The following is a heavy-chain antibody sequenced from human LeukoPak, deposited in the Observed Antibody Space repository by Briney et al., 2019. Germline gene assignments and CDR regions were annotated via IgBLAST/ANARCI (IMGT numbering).Heavy chain of an antibody. CDR2: IIPTFGTT. CDR3: AKDLRGTYYYDSSGYLS. CDR1: GGTFSSYV. J-gene: IGHJ5*02. D-gene: IGHD3-22*01. Sequence: SVKVSCKASGGTFSSYVISWVRQAPGQGLEWMGGIIPTFGTTNYAQKFQGRVTITADESTSTAYMELSSLRSEDTAVYYCAKDLRGTYYYDSSGYLSWGQGTLVTVSS. V-gene: IGHV1-69*13.